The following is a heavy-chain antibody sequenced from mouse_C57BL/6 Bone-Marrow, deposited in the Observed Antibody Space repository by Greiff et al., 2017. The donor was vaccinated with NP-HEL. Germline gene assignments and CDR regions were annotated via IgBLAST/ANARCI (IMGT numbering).Heavy chain of an antibody. CDR2: IDPENGDT. J-gene: IGHJ2*01. CDR3: TTEGVRRY. CDR1: GFNIKDDY. V-gene: IGHV14-4*01. Sequence: EVQLQESGAELVRPGASVKLSCTASGFNIKDDYMHWVKQRPEQGLEWIGWIDPENGDTEYASKCQGKATITADTSSNTAYLQLSSLTSEDTAVYYCTTEGVRRYWGQGTTLTVSS. D-gene: IGHD1-2*01.